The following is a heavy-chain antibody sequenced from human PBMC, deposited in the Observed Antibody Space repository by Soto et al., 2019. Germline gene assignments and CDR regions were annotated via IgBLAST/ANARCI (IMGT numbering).Heavy chain of an antibody. D-gene: IGHD1-7*01. CDR1: GYTLTELS. CDR2: FDPEDGET. Sequence: GASVKVSCKVSGYTLTELSMHWVRQAPGKGLEWMGGFDPEDGETIYAQKFQGRVTMTEDTSTDTAYMELSSLRSEDTAVYYCATGHRITGTTNFDYWGQGTLVTVSS. CDR3: ATGHRITGTTNFDY. J-gene: IGHJ4*02. V-gene: IGHV1-24*01.